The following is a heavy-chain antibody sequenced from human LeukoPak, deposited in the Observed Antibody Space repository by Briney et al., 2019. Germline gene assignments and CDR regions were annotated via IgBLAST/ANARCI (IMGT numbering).Heavy chain of an antibody. J-gene: IGHJ4*02. V-gene: IGHV4-59*01. CDR3: ARGVFGTGYAHFDY. Sequence: PSETLSLTCAVYGGSFSGYYWSWIRRPPGKGLEWIGYIYYSGSTNYNPSLKSRITISVDTSKKQFSLKLSSVTAADTAVYYCARGVFGTGYAHFDYWGQGTLVTVSS. CDR1: GGSFSGYY. CDR2: IYYSGST. D-gene: IGHD3-9*01.